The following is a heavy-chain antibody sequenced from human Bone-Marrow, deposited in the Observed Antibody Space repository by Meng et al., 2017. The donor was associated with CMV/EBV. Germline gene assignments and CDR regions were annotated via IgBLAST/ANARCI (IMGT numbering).Heavy chain of an antibody. CDR3: ARDRGELLLDY. CDR2: IYYSEIT. J-gene: IGHJ4*02. D-gene: IGHD3-10*01. CDR1: GGSINSYY. Sequence: GSLRLSCTVSGGSINSYYWSWIRQPPGKGLEWIGYIYYSEITNYNPSLKSRVTISIDTSKNQFSLKLSSVTAADTAVYYCARDRGELLLDYWGQGTLVTVSS. V-gene: IGHV4-59*01.